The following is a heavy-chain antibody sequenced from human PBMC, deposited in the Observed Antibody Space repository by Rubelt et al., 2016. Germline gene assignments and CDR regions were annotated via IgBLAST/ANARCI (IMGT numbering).Heavy chain of an antibody. J-gene: IGHJ3*02. CDR3: ARDGYSSGWYIEAFDI. CDR1: GFTFSSFR. CDR2: IKQDGREK. V-gene: IGHV3-7*01. Sequence: EVQLVESGGVLVQPGGSLRLSCAASGFTFSSFRMTWVRQAPGKGLKWVANIKQDGREKYYVEPVKGRFTISRDNAKNTRVVTMNSLKAEDTAGDYCARDGYSSGWYIEAFDIWGQGTMVTVSS. D-gene: IGHD6-19*01.